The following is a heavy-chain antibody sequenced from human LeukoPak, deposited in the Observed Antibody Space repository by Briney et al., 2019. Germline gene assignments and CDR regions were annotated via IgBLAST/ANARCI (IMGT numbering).Heavy chain of an antibody. D-gene: IGHD3-3*01. CDR1: GGSISSSSYY. CDR3: TRVNTIFGVVIGDMDV. J-gene: IGHJ6*03. V-gene: IGHV4-61*02. Sequence: PSETLSLTCTVSGGSISSSSYYWGWIRQPAGKGLEWIGRIYTSGSTNYNPSLKSRVTISVDTSKNQFSLKLSSVTAADTAVYYCTRVNTIFGVVIGDMDVWGKGTTVTVSS. CDR2: IYTSGST.